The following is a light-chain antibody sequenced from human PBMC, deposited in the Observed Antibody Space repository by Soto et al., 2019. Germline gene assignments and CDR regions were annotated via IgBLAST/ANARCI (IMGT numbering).Light chain of an antibody. Sequence: DIVMTQSPDSLAVSLGERATINCKSSQSGFYSSNTKNYLAWYQQKPGQPPKLLIYLASNRESGVPDRFSARGSGTDFTLTLSSQHADDGAVYYCQPYYRPWTFGQGTKVEIK. CDR1: QSGFYSSNTKNY. CDR3: QPYYRPWT. V-gene: IGKV4-1*01. CDR2: LAS. J-gene: IGKJ1*01.